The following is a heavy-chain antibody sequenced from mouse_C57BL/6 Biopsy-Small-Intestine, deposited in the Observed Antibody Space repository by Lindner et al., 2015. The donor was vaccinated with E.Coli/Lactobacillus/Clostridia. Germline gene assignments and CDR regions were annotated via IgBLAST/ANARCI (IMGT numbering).Heavy chain of an antibody. CDR2: ISPYNGIS. J-gene: IGHJ3*01. D-gene: IGHD2-1*01. CDR3: AANYGTLAWFAY. V-gene: IGHV1-31*01. CDR1: GYSFTGYY. Sequence: VQLQESGTVLVKPGASVKISCKASGYSFTGYYIHWVKQSHGNILDWIGYISPYNGISSYNQKFKGKAILTVDKSSSTAYMELRSLTSEDSAVYYCAANYGTLAWFAYWGQGTLVTVSA.